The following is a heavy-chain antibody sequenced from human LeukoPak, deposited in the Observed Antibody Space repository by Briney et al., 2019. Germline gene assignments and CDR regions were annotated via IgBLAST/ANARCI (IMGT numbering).Heavy chain of an antibody. CDR3: AKLQSDGLRTYYGMDV. V-gene: IGHV3-23*01. CDR2: STGSGGTT. J-gene: IGHJ6*02. Sequence: GGSLRLSCAASGFTFSSYAMTWVRQAPGKGLEWVSASTGSGGTTYYADSVMGRFTISRDNSKNTLYLQMNSLRAEDTAVYYCAKLQSDGLRTYYGMDVWGQGTTVTVSS. D-gene: IGHD4-17*01. CDR1: GFTFSSYA.